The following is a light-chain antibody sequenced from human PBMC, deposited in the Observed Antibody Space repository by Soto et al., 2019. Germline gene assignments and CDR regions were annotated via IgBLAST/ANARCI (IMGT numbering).Light chain of an antibody. CDR1: QTVTGTF. J-gene: IGKJ2*01. CDR2: GAS. V-gene: IGKV3-20*01. CDR3: QQYSTSPRT. Sequence: EIVLTQSPGILSLSPGERATLSCRASQTVTGTFLVWFQQKPGQAPRLLMYGASRRATGIPDRFSGSGSGTDFTLTISRLEPEDFAVYYCQQYSTSPRTFGQGTKLDIK.